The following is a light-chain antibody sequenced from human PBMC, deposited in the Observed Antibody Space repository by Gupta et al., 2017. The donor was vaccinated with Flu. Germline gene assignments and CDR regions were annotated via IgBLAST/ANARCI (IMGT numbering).Light chain of an antibody. J-gene: IGKJ1*01. CDR3: MQGKHWPWT. CDR2: TGS. V-gene: IGKV2-30*01. Sequence: VTLGKPASISCRSSQRLGYSEGNNYLNWFEQTPGQSPRRLIYTGSNRDSGVPDRFGGTGSGTDFTLKISRAEGEDVGIYYCMQGKHWPWTFGQGTKVEIK. CDR1: QRLGYSEGNNY.